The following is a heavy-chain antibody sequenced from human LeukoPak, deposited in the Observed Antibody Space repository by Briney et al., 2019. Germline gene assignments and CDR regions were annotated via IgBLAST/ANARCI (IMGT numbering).Heavy chain of an antibody. CDR2: IYTSGST. J-gene: IGHJ6*02. V-gene: IGHV4-4*07. D-gene: IGHD6-13*01. CDR1: GGSISSYY. Sequence: SETLSLTCTVSGGSISSYYWSWIRQPAGKGLEWIGRIYTSGSTNYNPSLKSRVTMSVDTSKNQFSLKLSSVTAADTAVYCCAREQYNSSWYGGMDVWGQGTTVTVSS. CDR3: AREQYNSSWYGGMDV.